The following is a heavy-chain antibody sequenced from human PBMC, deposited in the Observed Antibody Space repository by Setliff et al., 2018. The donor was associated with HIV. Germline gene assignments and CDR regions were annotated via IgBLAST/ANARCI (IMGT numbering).Heavy chain of an antibody. J-gene: IGHJ3*02. CDR3: ARVYYFDSSGYYQRGDVFDI. Sequence: PSETLSLTCIVSGGSLTSYYWSWIRQAPGKGLEWIGYAFYSGTTNYNPSLKSRLTMSVDSSGNQFSLKLTSVTAADTAMYHCARVYYFDSSGYYQRGDVFDIWGQGTMVTVSS. CDR1: GGSLTSYY. CDR2: AFYSGTT. V-gene: IGHV4-59*01. D-gene: IGHD3-22*01.